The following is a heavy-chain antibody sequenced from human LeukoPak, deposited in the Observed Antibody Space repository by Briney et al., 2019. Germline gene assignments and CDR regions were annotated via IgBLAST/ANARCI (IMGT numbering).Heavy chain of an antibody. CDR2: INHSGST. Sequence: PSETLSLTCAVYGGSFSDYYWSWIRQPPGKGLEWIGEINHSGSTNYNPSLKSRVTISVDTSKNQFSLKLSSVTAADTAVYYCARQGTTDGDYWKAFDIWGQGTMVTVSS. J-gene: IGHJ3*02. D-gene: IGHD4-17*01. CDR1: GGSFSDYY. V-gene: IGHV4-34*01. CDR3: ARQGTTDGDYWKAFDI.